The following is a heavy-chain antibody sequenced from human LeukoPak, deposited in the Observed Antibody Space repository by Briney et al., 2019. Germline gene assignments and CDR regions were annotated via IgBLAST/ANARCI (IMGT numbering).Heavy chain of an antibody. CDR3: AKVIRGGYGMDV. D-gene: IGHD3-10*01. V-gene: IGHV3-48*02. CDR2: ISYSGSLT. Sequence: PGGSLRLSCAASGFTFSSYAMSWVRQAPGKGLEWVSYISYSGSLTDHADSVKGRFTISRDNAKNSLYLQLNSLRDEDTAVYFCAKVIRGGYGMDVWGQGTTVTVSS. J-gene: IGHJ6*02. CDR1: GFTFSSYA.